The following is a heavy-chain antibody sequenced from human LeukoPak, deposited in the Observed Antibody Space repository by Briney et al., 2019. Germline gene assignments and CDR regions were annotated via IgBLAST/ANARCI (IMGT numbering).Heavy chain of an antibody. V-gene: IGHV3-30*02. CDR2: IRYDGSNK. CDR1: GFTFNTYG. J-gene: IGHJ4*02. CDR3: AKDILFRQELGAAAGSDY. Sequence: VGSLRLSCAASGFTFNTYGMRWVRQAPGKGLEWVAFIRYDGSNKYYADSVKGRFTISRDNSKNTLYLQMNSPRVEDTALYYCAKDILFRQELGAAAGSDYWGQGTLVTVSS. D-gene: IGHD6-13*01.